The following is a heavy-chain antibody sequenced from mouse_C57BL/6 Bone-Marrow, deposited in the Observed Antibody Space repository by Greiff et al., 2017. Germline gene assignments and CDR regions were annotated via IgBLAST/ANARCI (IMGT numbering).Heavy chain of an antibody. Sequence: QVQLQQPGAELVRPGTSVKLSCKASGYTFTSYWMHWVKQRPGQGLEWIGVIDPSDSYTNYNQKFKGKATLTVDTSSSTAYMQLSSLTSEDSAVYYCATYDYDWYDAMDYWGQGTSVTVSS. D-gene: IGHD2-4*01. CDR3: ATYDYDWYDAMDY. J-gene: IGHJ4*01. CDR1: GYTFTSYW. CDR2: IDPSDSYT. V-gene: IGHV1-59*01.